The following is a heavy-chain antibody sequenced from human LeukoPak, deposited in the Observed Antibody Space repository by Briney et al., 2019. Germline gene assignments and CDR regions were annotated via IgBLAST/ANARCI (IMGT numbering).Heavy chain of an antibody. V-gene: IGHV4-4*07. D-gene: IGHD3-10*01. Sequence: SETLSLTCTVSGGSISSYYWSWIRQPAGKGLEWIGRVYTSGSTNYNPSLKGRVTVSVDTSKNQFSLKLSSVTAADTAVYYCARDRGYYGSGSYKAFDIWGQGTMVTVSS. CDR1: GGSISSYY. J-gene: IGHJ3*02. CDR3: ARDRGYYGSGSYKAFDI. CDR2: VYTSGST.